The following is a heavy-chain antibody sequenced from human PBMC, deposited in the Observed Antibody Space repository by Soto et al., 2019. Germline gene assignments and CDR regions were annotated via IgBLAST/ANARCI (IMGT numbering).Heavy chain of an antibody. CDR1: GFTFSSYG. Sequence: QVQLVESGGGVVQPGRSLRLSCAASGFTFSSYGMHWVRQAPGKGLEWVAVIWYDGSNKYYADSVKGRFTISRDNSKNTLYLQMNSLRAEDTAVYYCARWGRSRGAFDIWGQGTMVTVSS. J-gene: IGHJ3*02. D-gene: IGHD3-16*01. CDR3: ARWGRSRGAFDI. V-gene: IGHV3-33*01. CDR2: IWYDGSNK.